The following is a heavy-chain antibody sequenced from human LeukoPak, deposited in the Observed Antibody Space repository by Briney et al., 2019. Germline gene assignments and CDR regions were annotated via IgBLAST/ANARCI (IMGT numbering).Heavy chain of an antibody. Sequence: GGSLRLSCAASGFTFSSYGMHWVRQAPGKGLEWVAVISYDGSNKYYADSVKGRFTISRDNSKNSLYLHMNSLRTDDTALYYCAKGYLTGYYRPFDHWGQGTLVTVSS. V-gene: IGHV3-30*18. CDR3: AKGYLTGYYRPFDH. J-gene: IGHJ4*02. CDR1: GFTFSSYG. D-gene: IGHD3-9*01. CDR2: ISYDGSNK.